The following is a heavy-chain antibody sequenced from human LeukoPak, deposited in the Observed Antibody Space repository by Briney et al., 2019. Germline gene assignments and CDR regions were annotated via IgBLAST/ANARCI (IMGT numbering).Heavy chain of an antibody. CDR2: IYWDDDK. CDR1: GFSLTTRGAS. V-gene: IGHV2-5*02. J-gene: IGHJ4*02. D-gene: IGHD2-15*01. CDR3: AHRPGYCSGSTCYSSPFAY. Sequence: SGPTLVKPTQTLTLTFTFSGFSLTTRGASVGWIRQPPGRALEWLALIYWDDDKRYSPSLKSRLTITKDSSKNQVVLTMTDMDPVDAATYYCAHRPGYCSGSTCYSSPFAYWGRGTLVTVSS.